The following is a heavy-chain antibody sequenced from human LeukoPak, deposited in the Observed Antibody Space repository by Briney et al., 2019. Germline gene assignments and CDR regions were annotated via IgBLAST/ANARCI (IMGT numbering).Heavy chain of an antibody. V-gene: IGHV4-34*01. Sequence: SETLSLTCAVYGGSFSGYYWSWIRQPPGKGLEWIREINHSGSTNYNPSLKSRVTISVDTSKNQFSLKLSSVTAADTAVYYCARGYCSGGSCYSREFDYWGQGTLVTVSS. CDR1: GGSFSGYY. J-gene: IGHJ4*02. D-gene: IGHD2-15*01. CDR3: ARGYCSGGSCYSREFDY. CDR2: INHSGST.